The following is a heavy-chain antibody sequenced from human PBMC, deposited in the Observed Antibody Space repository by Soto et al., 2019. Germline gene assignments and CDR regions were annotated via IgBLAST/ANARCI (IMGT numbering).Heavy chain of an antibody. J-gene: IGHJ6*03. CDR1: SGSISSSNW. CDR2: IYHSGST. D-gene: IGHD2-15*01. V-gene: IGHV4-4*02. Sequence: QVQLQESGPGLVKPSGTLSLTCAVSSGSISSSNWWSWVRQPPGKGLEWIGEIYHSGSTNYNPSLTSRVTISVDKSKNQFSLTLSSVTAADTAVYYCARVYCSGGSCYPRYYYYMDVWGKGTTVTVSS. CDR3: ARVYCSGGSCYPRYYYYMDV.